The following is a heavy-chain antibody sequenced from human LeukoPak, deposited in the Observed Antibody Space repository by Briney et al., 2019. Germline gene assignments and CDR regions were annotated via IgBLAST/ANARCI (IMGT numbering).Heavy chain of an antibody. CDR3: ARDRGSFGPPTTGCFDY. CDR1: GFTFSSYE. J-gene: IGHJ4*02. Sequence: PGGSLRLSCAASGFTFSSYEMNWVRQAPGKGLEWVSYISSSGSTIYYADSVKGRFTISRDNAKNSLYLQMNSLRAEDTAVYYCARDRGSFGPPTTGCFDYWGQGTLVTVSS. CDR2: ISSSGSTI. V-gene: IGHV3-48*03. D-gene: IGHD3-16*01.